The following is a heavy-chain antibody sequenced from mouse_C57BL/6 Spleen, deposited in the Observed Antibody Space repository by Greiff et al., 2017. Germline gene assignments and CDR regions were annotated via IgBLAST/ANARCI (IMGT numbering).Heavy chain of an antibody. D-gene: IGHD1-1*01. Sequence: EVQLQQSGPVLVKPGASVKMSCKASGYTFTDYYMNWVKQSHGKSLEWIGVINPYNGGTSYNQKFKGKATLTVDKSSSTANMELNSLTSEDSAVYYCARFYYYGSSSDYWGQGTTLTVSS. CDR1: GYTFTDYY. CDR3: ARFYYYGSSSDY. J-gene: IGHJ2*01. CDR2: INPYNGGT. V-gene: IGHV1-19*01.